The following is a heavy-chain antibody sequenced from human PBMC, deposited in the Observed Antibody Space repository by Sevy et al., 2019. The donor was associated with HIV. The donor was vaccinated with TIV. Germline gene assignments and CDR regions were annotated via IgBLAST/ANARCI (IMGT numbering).Heavy chain of an antibody. CDR1: GFTFSSYS. CDR3: ARDLRGVSAGMDV. D-gene: IGHD2-21*01. CDR2: ISSSSSYI. J-gene: IGHJ6*02. V-gene: IGHV3-21*01. Sequence: GGSLRLSCTASGFTFSSYSMNWVRQAPGKGLEWVSSISSSSSYIYYADSVKGRFTISRDNAKNSLYLQMNSLRAEDTAVYYCARDLRGVSAGMDVWGQGTTVTVSS.